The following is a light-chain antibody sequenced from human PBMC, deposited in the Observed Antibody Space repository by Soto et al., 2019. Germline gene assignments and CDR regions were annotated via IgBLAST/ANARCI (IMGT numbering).Light chain of an antibody. CDR3: QQYGTLRT. CDR1: QSVSSNY. CDR2: GIS. V-gene: IGKV3-20*01. J-gene: IGKJ1*01. Sequence: EIVLTLSPGTLPLSPRQRASLSCMASQSVSSNYLAWYQQKSGQAPRLLIYGISSRATGIPDRFSGSGSGTDFTLTISRLEPEDFAVYYCQQYGTLRTFGQGTKVDIK.